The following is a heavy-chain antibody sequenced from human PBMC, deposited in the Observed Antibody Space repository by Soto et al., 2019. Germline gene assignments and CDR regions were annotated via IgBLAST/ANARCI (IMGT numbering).Heavy chain of an antibody. V-gene: IGHV3-53*02. J-gene: IGHJ4*02. Sequence: EVQLVETGGGLIQPGGSLRLSCAASGFTVSSNYMSWVRQAPGKGLEWVSVIYSGGSTYYADSAKGRFTISRDNSKNTLYLQMNSLRAEDTAVYYCASYSYGLYYFDYWGQGTLVTVSS. CDR1: GFTVSSNY. CDR3: ASYSYGLYYFDY. D-gene: IGHD5-18*01. CDR2: IYSGGST.